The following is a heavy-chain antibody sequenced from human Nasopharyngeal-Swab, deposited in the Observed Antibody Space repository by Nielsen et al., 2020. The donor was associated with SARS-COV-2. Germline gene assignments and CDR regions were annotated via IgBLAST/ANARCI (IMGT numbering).Heavy chain of an antibody. Sequence: SETLSLTCTVSGGPISSYYWSWIRQPPGKGLEWIGYIYYSGSTNYNPSLKSRVTISVDTSKNQFSLKLSSVTAADTAVYYCARGWLQSYTSWFDPWGQGTLVTVSS. J-gene: IGHJ5*02. D-gene: IGHD5-24*01. CDR1: GGPISSYY. CDR2: IYYSGST. CDR3: ARGWLQSYTSWFDP. V-gene: IGHV4-59*01.